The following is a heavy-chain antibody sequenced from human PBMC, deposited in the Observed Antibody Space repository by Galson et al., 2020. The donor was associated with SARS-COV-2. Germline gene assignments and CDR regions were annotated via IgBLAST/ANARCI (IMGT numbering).Heavy chain of an antibody. D-gene: IGHD6-13*01. CDR2: ISSSGSTI. CDR1: GFTFSSYE. V-gene: IGHV3-48*03. Sequence: GGSLRLSCAASGFTFSSYEMNWVRQAPGKGLEWVSYISSSGSTIYYADSVKGRFTISRDNAKNSLYLQMNSLRAEDTAVYYCARVSIAAAGTGPDYWGQGTLVTVSS. J-gene: IGHJ4*02. CDR3: ARVSIAAAGTGPDY.